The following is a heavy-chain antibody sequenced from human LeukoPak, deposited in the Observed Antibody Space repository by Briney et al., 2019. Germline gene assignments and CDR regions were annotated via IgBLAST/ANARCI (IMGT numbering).Heavy chain of an antibody. Sequence: SETLSLTCTVSGGSISSSSYYWGWIRQPPGKGLEWIGSIYYSGSTYYNPSLKSRVTISVDTSKNQFSLKLSSVTAADTAVYYCARRRSGSYGPSGPRNWFDPWGQGTLVTVSS. V-gene: IGHV4-39*07. CDR3: ARRRSGSYGPSGPRNWFDP. J-gene: IGHJ5*02. CDR1: GGSISSSSYY. D-gene: IGHD1-26*01. CDR2: IYYSGST.